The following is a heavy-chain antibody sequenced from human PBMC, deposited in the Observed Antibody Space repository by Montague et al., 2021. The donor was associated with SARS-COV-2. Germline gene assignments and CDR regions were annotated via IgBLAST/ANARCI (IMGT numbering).Heavy chain of an antibody. D-gene: IGHD3-10*01. CDR3: VSLWKYGSGSHYAPWDYYNYGVDV. Sequence: SETLSLTCSVSGDSIGSKGYYWDWIRQSPGKGLEWIGTIYSGGTVSYXXXXYXNPSLKSRVTISVDTSKNQFSLQLTSVTASDTAVYYCVSLWKYGSGSHYAPWDYYNYGVDVWGQGTTVTVSS. J-gene: IGHJ6*02. CDR2: IYSGGTVSYXXXX. V-gene: IGHV4-39*01. CDR1: GDSIGSKGYY.